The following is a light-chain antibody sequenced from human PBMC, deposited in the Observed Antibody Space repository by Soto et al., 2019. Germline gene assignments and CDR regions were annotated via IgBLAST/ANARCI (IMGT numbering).Light chain of an antibody. V-gene: IGLV2-14*03. CDR3: SSYTISDSYV. CDR2: DVS. Sequence: QSVLTQPASVSGSPGQSIAISCTGSSSDVGGYNYVSWYQQHPGKAPKLMIYDVSNRPSGVSDRFSGSKSGNTASLTISGLQSEDEADCYCSSYTISDSYVFGTGTKVTVL. CDR1: SSDVGGYNY. J-gene: IGLJ1*01.